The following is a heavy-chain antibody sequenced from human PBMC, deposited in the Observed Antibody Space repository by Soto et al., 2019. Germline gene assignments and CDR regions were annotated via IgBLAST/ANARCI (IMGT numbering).Heavy chain of an antibody. D-gene: IGHD2-8*02. J-gene: IGHJ4*02. CDR1: GGTLTNFINYP. Sequence: QMQLVQSGAEVKQPGSSVKVSCKASGGTLTNFINYPINWVRQAPGHGLEWMVGIVPNIGTVNYAQKFQGRVASTADKSTGTAYMELSSLRSADTALYYCARRVTGGFLRYFDNWGQGTLVTVSS. V-gene: IGHV1-69*06. CDR3: ARRVTGGFLRYFDN. CDR2: IVPNIGTV.